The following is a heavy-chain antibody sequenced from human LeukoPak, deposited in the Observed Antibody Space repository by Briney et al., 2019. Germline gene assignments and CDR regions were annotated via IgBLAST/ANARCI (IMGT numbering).Heavy chain of an antibody. Sequence: SETLSLTCTVSGGSISSSSYYWGWIRQPPGKGLEWIGSIYYSGSTYYNPSLKSRVTISVDTSKNQFSLKLSSVTAADTAVYYCARVIYYDYVWGSYRGTDAFDIWGQGTMVTVSS. CDR3: ARVIYYDYVWGSYRGTDAFDI. J-gene: IGHJ3*02. D-gene: IGHD3-16*02. V-gene: IGHV4-39*07. CDR2: IYYSGST. CDR1: GGSISSSSYY.